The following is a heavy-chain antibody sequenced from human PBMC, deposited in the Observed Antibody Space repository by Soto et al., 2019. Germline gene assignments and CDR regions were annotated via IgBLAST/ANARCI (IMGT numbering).Heavy chain of an antibody. CDR3: ARDLGHNPIDY. Sequence: QVQLMESGGGLVKPEGSLRLSCAASGFTFSDYYMSWIRQAPGKGLEWLSYISSGGTPIFYADSVKGRFTISRDNAENSLYLQMNSLRAEDTAVYYCARDLGHNPIDYWGQGTLVTVSS. J-gene: IGHJ4*02. V-gene: IGHV3-11*01. D-gene: IGHD7-27*01. CDR1: GFTFSDYY. CDR2: ISSGGTPI.